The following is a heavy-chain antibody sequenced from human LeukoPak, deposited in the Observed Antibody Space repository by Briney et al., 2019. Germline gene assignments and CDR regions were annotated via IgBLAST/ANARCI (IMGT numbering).Heavy chain of an antibody. V-gene: IGHV3-48*03. CDR3: ARELQYYYDSSGYHDY. J-gene: IGHJ4*02. CDR1: GFTFSSYE. D-gene: IGHD3-22*01. CDR2: ISSSGSTI. Sequence: GGSLRLSCAAPGFTFSSYEMNWVRQAPGKGLEWVSYISSSGSTIYYADSVKGRFTISRDNAKNSLYLQMNSLRAEDTAVYYCARELQYYYDSSGYHDYWGQGTLVTVSS.